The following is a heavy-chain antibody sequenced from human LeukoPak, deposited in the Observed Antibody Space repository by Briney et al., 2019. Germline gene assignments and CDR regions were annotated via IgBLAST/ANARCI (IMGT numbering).Heavy chain of an antibody. Sequence: GGSLRLSCAASGLTLRNYAMHWVPDAPATGRELVAVIWFDGTDKYYGDCGRGRFTISRDNSKNRLYLQMNALRAEDTAVYYCAKARGSGWHDPWYLDYWGQGTLVAVSS. CDR3: AKARGSGWHDPWYLDY. V-gene: IGHV3-33*06. J-gene: IGHJ4*02. CDR1: GLTLRNYA. CDR2: IWFDGTDK. D-gene: IGHD6-19*01.